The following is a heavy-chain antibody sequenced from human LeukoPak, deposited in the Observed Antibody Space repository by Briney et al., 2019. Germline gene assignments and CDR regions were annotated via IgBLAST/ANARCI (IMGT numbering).Heavy chain of an antibody. D-gene: IGHD6-13*01. J-gene: IGHJ4*02. V-gene: IGHV4-59*01. CDR2: IYYSGST. CDR3: ARAAKKYSSSWTPFDY. CDR1: GGSISSYY. Sequence: SETLSLTCTVSGGSISSYYWSWIRQPPGKGLEWIGYIYYSGSTNYNPSLKSRVTISVDTSKNQFSLKLSSVTAADTAVHYCARAAKKYSSSWTPFDYWGQGTLVTVSS.